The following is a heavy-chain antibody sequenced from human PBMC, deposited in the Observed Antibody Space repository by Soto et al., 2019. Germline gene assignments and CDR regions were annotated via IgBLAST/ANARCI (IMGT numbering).Heavy chain of an antibody. CDR2: IKQDGSEK. V-gene: IGHV3-7*01. D-gene: IGHD6-19*01. J-gene: IGHJ5*02. Sequence: EVQLVESGGGLVQPGGSLRLSCAASGFTFSSYWMSWVRQAPGKGLEWVANIKQDGSEKYYVDSVKGRFTISRDNAKNSLYLQMNSLRAEDTAVYYCARGAVAEATPFDPLGQGTLFTVSS. CDR3: ARGAVAEATPFDP. CDR1: GFTFSSYW.